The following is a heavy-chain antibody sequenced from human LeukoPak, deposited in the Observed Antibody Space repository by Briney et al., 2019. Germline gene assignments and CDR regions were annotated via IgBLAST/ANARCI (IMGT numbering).Heavy chain of an antibody. J-gene: IGHJ3*02. CDR2: IIPIFGTA. CDR1: GYTFINYG. Sequence: ASVKVSCKASGYTFINYGITWVRQAPGQGLEWMGGIIPIFGTANYAQKFQGRVTITADKSTSTAYMELSSLRSEDTAVYYCAREGDGYISDAFDIWGQGTMVTVSS. CDR3: AREGDGYISDAFDI. V-gene: IGHV1-69*06. D-gene: IGHD5-24*01.